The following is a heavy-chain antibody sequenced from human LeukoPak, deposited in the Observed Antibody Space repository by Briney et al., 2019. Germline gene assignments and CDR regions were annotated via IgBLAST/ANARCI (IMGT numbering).Heavy chain of an antibody. CDR1: GFTFSSYN. D-gene: IGHD3-22*01. J-gene: IGHJ3*01. CDR3: SAGEGYYDSSDYYSAWAFNV. Sequence: PGGSLRLSCAASGFTFSSYNMNWVRQAPGQGLEWVSSITSGSSYIYYADSVKGRFTISRDNAKNSLYLQMNSLRAEDTAVYYCSAGEGYYDSSDYYSAWAFNVWGQGTMVTVSS. V-gene: IGHV3-21*01. CDR2: ITSGSSYI.